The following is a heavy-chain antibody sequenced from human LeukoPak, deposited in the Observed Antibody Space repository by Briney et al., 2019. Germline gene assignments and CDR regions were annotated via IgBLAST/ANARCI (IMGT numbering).Heavy chain of an antibody. CDR1: GFTFSSYW. CDR2: INSDGSST. V-gene: IGHV3-74*01. CDR3: ARRDGGKSSFDY. Sequence: GGSLRLSCAASGFTFSSYWMHWVRQAPGKGLVWVSRINSDGSSTSYADSVKGRFTISRDNAKNSLYLQMNSLRDEDTAVYYCARRDGGKSSFDYWGQGTLVTVSS. D-gene: IGHD4-23*01. J-gene: IGHJ4*02.